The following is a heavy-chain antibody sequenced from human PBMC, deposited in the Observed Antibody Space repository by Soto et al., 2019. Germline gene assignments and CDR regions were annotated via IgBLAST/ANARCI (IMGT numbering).Heavy chain of an antibody. J-gene: IGHJ4*01. Sequence: QVQLVESGGGVVQPGRSLRLSCAASGFTFSSYGMHWVRQAPGKGLEWVAVISYDGSNKYYADPVKGRFTISRDNSKNTLYRQMNDLRAEVPAVYDCAKNGSGRDPDYFECWSHVALVADS. V-gene: IGHV3-30*18. CDR3: AKNGSGRDPDYFEC. D-gene: IGHD3-3*01. CDR2: ISYDGSNK. CDR1: GFTFSSYG.